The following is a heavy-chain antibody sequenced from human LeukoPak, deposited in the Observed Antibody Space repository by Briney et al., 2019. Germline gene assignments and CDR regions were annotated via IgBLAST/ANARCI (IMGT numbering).Heavy chain of an antibody. CDR2: IYDSGST. D-gene: IGHD4-17*01. V-gene: IGHV4-39*01. J-gene: IGHJ5*02. CDR1: GGSIRSSYYY. Sequence: MPSETLSLTCTVSGGSIRSSYYYWGWIRQPPGKGLEWIGSIYDSGSTYYNPSLKSRVTISVDTSKNQFSLKLSSVTAADTAVYYCARGRMILNDYGDGNWFDPWGQGTLVTVSS. CDR3: ARGRMILNDYGDGNWFDP.